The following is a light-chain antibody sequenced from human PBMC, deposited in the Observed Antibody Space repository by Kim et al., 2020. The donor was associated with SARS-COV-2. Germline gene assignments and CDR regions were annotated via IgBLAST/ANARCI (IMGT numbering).Light chain of an antibody. Sequence: VSPGQTARINCSGDVLAKKYARWFQQKPGQAPALVIYKDSERPSGIPERFSGSSSGTTVTLTISGAQVEDEADYYCYSAADNNKVFGGGTQLTVL. CDR3: YSAADNNKV. J-gene: IGLJ3*02. CDR1: VLAKKY. CDR2: KDS. V-gene: IGLV3-27*01.